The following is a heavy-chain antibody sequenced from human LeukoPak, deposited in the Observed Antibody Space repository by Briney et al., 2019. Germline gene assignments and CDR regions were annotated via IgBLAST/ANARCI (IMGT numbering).Heavy chain of an antibody. D-gene: IGHD2-21*02. J-gene: IGHJ6*03. CDR3: ARDGGDIVVVTASYYYMDV. V-gene: IGHV3-64*01. CDR2: ISSNGGST. CDR1: GFNFSNYA. Sequence: GGSLRLSCAASGFNFSNYAMHWVRQAPGKGLEYVSAISSNGGSTYYAQSVKDRFTISRDNSKNTLYLQMGSLRPEDMAVYYCARDGGDIVVVTASYYYMDVWGKGTTVTVSS.